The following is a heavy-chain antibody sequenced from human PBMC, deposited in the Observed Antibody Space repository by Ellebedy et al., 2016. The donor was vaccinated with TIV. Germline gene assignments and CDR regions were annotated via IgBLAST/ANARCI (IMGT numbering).Heavy chain of an antibody. D-gene: IGHD6-19*01. V-gene: IGHV1-2*02. CDR3: ARDSNSGWNLDY. CDR2: INPNSGDT. J-gene: IGHJ4*02. CDR1: GYTFTGHY. Sequence: AASVKVSCKASGYTFTGHYIHWVRQAPGQGLEWVGWINPNSGDTKYAQKFQGRVTMTRDTSSTTADMELSRLISGDTAVYYCARDSNSGWNLDYWGQGTLVTVSS.